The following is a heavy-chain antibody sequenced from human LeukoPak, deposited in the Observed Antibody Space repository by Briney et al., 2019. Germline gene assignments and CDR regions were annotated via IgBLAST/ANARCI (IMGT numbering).Heavy chain of an antibody. CDR3: ARGYCSGGSCYSSPMGY. CDR2: IYYSGST. Sequence: SSETLSLTCTVSGGSISSYYWSWIRQPPGKGLEWVGYIYYSGSTNYNPSLKSRVTMSVDTSKNQLSLKLSSVTAADTAVYYCARGYCSGGSCYSSPMGYWGQGTLVTVSS. D-gene: IGHD2-15*01. J-gene: IGHJ4*02. CDR1: GGSISSYY. V-gene: IGHV4-59*08.